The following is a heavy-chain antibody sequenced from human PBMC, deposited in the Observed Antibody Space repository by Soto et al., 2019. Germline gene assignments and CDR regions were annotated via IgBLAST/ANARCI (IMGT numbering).Heavy chain of an antibody. J-gene: IGHJ4*02. CDR1: VFTFTSHG. V-gene: IGHV3-30*18. Sequence: GWSLRLSCSASVFTFTSHGMHWVRQAPGKGLDWVVAISSTGSNQYYADSVKGRFTISRSDSTNTLYLEMKSLRVEDTAIYYCAKVSASTSGWYGSGWGTFDSWGQGTLVTVSS. D-gene: IGHD6-19*01. CDR2: ISSTGSNQ. CDR3: AKVSASTSGWYGSGWGTFDS.